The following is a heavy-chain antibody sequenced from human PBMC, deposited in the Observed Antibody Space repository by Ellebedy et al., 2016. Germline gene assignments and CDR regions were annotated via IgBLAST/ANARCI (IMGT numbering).Heavy chain of an antibody. D-gene: IGHD1-26*01. CDR2: MNPNSGNT. J-gene: IGHJ4*02. CDR3: ARDVGRYSGSYDY. Sequence: ASVKVSXXASGYTFTSYGISWVRQATGQGLEWMGWMNPNSGNTGYAQKFQGRVTITADKSTSTAYMELSSLRSEDTAVYYCARDVGRYSGSYDYWGQGTLVTVSS. V-gene: IGHV1-8*03. CDR1: GYTFTSYG.